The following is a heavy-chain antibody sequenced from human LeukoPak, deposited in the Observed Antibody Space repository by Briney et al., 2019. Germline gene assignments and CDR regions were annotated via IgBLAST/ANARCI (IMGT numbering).Heavy chain of an antibody. CDR2: IYYSGST. V-gene: IGHV4-31*03. CDR3: ARAKKTSGWSLGY. D-gene: IGHD6-19*01. J-gene: IGHJ4*02. CDR1: GGSISSGPYY. Sequence: SQTLSLTCSVSGGSISSGPYYWSWIRQHSGKGLEWIGCIYYSGSTYYNPSLKSRVTMSVDTSKNHFSLDLGSVTTADTAVYYCARAKKTSGWSLGYWGQGTLVTVSS.